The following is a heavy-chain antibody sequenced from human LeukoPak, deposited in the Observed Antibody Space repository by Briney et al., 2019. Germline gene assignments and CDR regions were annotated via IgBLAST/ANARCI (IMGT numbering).Heavy chain of an antibody. CDR3: SKDLGDGYSYFDY. CDR1: GFTFSSYA. J-gene: IGHJ4*02. V-gene: IGHV3-23*01. CDR2: ISGSGGST. D-gene: IGHD5-24*01. Sequence: GGSLRLSCAASGFTFSSYAMSGVPQAPGKGLEWVSAISGSGGSTYYADSVKGRFTISRDHSKNTLYLQMNSLRAEDTAVYYCSKDLGDGYSYFDYWGQGTLVTVSS.